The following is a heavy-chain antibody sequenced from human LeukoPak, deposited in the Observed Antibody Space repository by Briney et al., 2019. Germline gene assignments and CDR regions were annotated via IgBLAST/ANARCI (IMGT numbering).Heavy chain of an antibody. CDR3: ARAGLYSGSYFDY. D-gene: IGHD1-26*01. J-gene: IGHJ4*02. Sequence: SVKVSCXASGGTFSSYTISWVRQAPGQGQEWMGRIIPILGIANYAQKFQGRVTITADKSTSTAYMELSSLRSEDTAVYYCARAGLYSGSYFDYWGQGTLVTVSS. CDR1: GGTFSSYT. V-gene: IGHV1-69*02. CDR2: IIPILGIA.